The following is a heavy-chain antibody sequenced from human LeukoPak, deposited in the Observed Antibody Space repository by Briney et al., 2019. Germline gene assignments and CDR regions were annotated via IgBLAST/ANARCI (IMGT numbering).Heavy chain of an antibody. CDR2: VDSSSRTI. Sequence: GSLRLSCVASGFTLSSYSMNWVRQAPGKGLEWVSYVDSSSRTIYYTDSAKGRFTISRDNAKNSLYLHMSSLRVEDTAVYYCTRAGFGRYGTDVWGQGTTVTVSS. CDR1: GFTLSSYS. V-gene: IGHV3-48*01. CDR3: TRAGFGRYGTDV. D-gene: IGHD3-10*01. J-gene: IGHJ6*02.